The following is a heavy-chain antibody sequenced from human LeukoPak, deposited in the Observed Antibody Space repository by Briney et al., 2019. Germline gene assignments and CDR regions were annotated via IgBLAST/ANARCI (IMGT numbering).Heavy chain of an antibody. CDR1: GDSVSSNSAA. V-gene: IGHV6-1*01. J-gene: IGHJ6*03. Sequence: SQTLSLTCAISGDSVSSNSAAWNWIRQSPSRGLEWLGRTYYRSKWYNDYAVSVKSRITINPDTSKNQFSLQLNSVTPEDTAVYYCARGPRGLGIVYYYMDVWGKGTTVTVSS. D-gene: IGHD7-27*01. CDR3: ARGPRGLGIVYYYMDV. CDR2: TYYRSKWYN.